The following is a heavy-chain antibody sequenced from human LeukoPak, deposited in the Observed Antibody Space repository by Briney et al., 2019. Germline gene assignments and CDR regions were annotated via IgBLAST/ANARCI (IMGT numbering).Heavy chain of an antibody. CDR3: AKDLYCSSNSCYLFDY. CDR1: GFTFGSYA. J-gene: IGHJ4*02. CDR2: ISGSGVST. D-gene: IGHD2-2*01. Sequence: PGGSLRLSCAASGFTFGSYAMSWVRQAPGKGLEWVSAISGSGVSTYYADSVKGRFTISRDYSKNTLYLQMDSLRAEDTAVYYCAKDLYCSSNSCYLFDYWGQGTLVTVSS. V-gene: IGHV3-23*01.